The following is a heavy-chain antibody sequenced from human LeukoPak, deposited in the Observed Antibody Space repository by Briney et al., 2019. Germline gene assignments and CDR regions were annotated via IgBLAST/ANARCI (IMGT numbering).Heavy chain of an antibody. CDR1: GFTFSSYS. CDR3: ARDLLNDEGSSYFFDQ. J-gene: IGHJ4*02. V-gene: IGHV3-48*04. Sequence: PGGSLRLSCAVSGFTFSSYSMNWVRQAPGKGLEWVSYISQSSDRIYHADSVKGRFTISRDNAKNSLYLQMDSLRVEDTAVYYCARDLLNDEGSSYFFDQWGQGTLVTVAS. CDR2: ISQSSDRI. D-gene: IGHD2-2*01.